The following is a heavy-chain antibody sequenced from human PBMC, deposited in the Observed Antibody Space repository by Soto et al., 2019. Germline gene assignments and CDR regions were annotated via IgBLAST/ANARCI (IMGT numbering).Heavy chain of an antibody. CDR2: IYPGDSDT. D-gene: IGHD5-18*01. CDR3: ARHRGYSYGLEYHYYGMDV. J-gene: IGHJ6*02. CDR1: GYSFTSYW. Sequence: HGESLKISCKGSGYSFTSYWIGWVRQMPGKGLEWMGIIYPGDSDTRYSPSFQGQVTISADKSISTAYLQWSSLKASDTAMYYCARHRGYSYGLEYHYYGMDVWGQGTTVTVSS. V-gene: IGHV5-51*01.